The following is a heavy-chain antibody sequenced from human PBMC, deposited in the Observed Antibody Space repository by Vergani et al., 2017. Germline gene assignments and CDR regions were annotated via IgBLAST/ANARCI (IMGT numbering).Heavy chain of an antibody. Sequence: EVQLVESGGGLVQPGGSLRLSCAASGFTFSSYEMNWVRQAPGKGLEWVSYISSSGSTIYYADSVKGRFTISRDNAKNSLYLQMNSLRAEDTAVYYCAXVSGGLRFFPFGTRPPRTWGQGTLVTVSS. D-gene: IGHD3-3*01. J-gene: IGHJ5*02. CDR2: ISSSGSTI. V-gene: IGHV3-48*03. CDR3: AXVSGGLRFFPFGTRPPRT. CDR1: GFTFSSYE.